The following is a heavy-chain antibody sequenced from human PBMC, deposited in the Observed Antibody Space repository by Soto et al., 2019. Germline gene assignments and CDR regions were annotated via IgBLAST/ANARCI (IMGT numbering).Heavy chain of an antibody. CDR1: GGSMIKFY. J-gene: IGHJ5*02. V-gene: IGHV4-4*07. Sequence: QVQVQESGPGLVKPSETLSLTCSVSGGSMIKFYWSWIRKTAGKGLEWMGRVYATGTSDYNPSLRSRIAMSVDISKKTFSLRLRSVTAADTGVYYCVRDGSKTLRDCFDPWGQGILVTVSS. CDR3: VRDGSKTLRDCFDP. D-gene: IGHD4-17*01. CDR2: VYATGTS.